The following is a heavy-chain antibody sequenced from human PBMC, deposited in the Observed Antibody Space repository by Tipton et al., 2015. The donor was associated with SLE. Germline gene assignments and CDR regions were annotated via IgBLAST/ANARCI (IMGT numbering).Heavy chain of an antibody. CDR2: INHSGST. V-gene: IGHV4-34*01. CDR1: GGSFSGYY. Sequence: LRLSCAVYGGSFSGYYWSWIRQPPGKGLEWIGEINHSGSTNYNPSLKSRVTISIDTSKNQFSLKLSSVTAADTSVYYCARGKDYDFWSGYYRRDASDIWGQRKMVTVS. D-gene: IGHD3-3*01. CDR3: ARGKDYDFWSGYYRRDASDI. J-gene: IGHJ3*02.